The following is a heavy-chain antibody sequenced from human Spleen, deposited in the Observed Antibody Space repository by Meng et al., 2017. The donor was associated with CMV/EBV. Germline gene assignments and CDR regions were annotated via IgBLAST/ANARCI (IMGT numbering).Heavy chain of an antibody. J-gene: IGHJ4*02. Sequence: GGSLRLSCAASGFTFSHFPMQWVRQAPGKGLEWVAIISYDGSNQYYADSVKGRFTISRDNSKNMLDLQMNSLRPEDTAVYYCARDSPRVGGNSLGHFDYWGQGTLVTVSS. CDR3: ARDSPRVGGNSLGHFDY. V-gene: IGHV3-30*04. CDR2: ISYDGSNQ. CDR1: GFTFSHFP. D-gene: IGHD4-23*01.